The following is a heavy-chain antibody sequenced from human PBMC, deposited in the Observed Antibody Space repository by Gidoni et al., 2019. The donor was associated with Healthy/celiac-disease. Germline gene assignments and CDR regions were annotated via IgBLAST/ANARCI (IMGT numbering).Heavy chain of an antibody. V-gene: IGHV3-30-3*01. J-gene: IGHJ3*02. CDR2: ISYDGSNK. D-gene: IGHD1-1*01. CDR1: GFTFSSYA. CDR3: ARDGSILLRFDI. Sequence: QVQLVESGGGVVQPGRSLRLSCAASGFTFSSYAMHWVRQAPGKGLEWVAVISYDGSNKYYADSVKGRFTISRDNSKNTLYLQMNSLRAEDTAVYYCARDGSILLRFDIWGQGTMVTVSS.